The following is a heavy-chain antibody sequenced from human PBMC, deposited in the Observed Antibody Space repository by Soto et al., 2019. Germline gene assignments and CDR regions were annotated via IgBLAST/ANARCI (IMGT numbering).Heavy chain of an antibody. Sequence: GGSLRLSCTASGFTFGDYAMSWFRQAPGKGLEWVGFIRSKAYGGTTEYAASVKGRFTISRDDSKSIAYLQMNSLKTEDTAVYYCTRDFSFHLVVRESGRHWGQGTLVTVSS. D-gene: IGHD3-10*01. CDR2: IRSKAYGGTT. CDR3: TRDFSFHLVVRESGRH. V-gene: IGHV3-49*03. J-gene: IGHJ4*02. CDR1: GFTFGDYA.